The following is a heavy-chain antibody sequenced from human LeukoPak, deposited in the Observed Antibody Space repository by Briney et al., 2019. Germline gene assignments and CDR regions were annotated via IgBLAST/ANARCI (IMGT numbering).Heavy chain of an antibody. J-gene: IGHJ5*02. V-gene: IGHV1-2*02. CDR2: INPNSGGT. CDR1: GYTFTSNA. CDR3: AREAGTTVSWFDP. Sequence: ASVKVSCKASGYTFTSNALGWVRQAPGQGLEWMGWINPNSGGTNYAQKFQGRVTMTRDTSISTAYMELSRLRSDDTAVYYCAREAGTTVSWFDPWGQGTLVTVSS. D-gene: IGHD1-1*01.